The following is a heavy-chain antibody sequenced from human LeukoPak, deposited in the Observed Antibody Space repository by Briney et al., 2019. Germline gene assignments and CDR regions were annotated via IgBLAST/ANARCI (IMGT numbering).Heavy chain of an antibody. V-gene: IGHV3-23*01. J-gene: IGHJ4*02. D-gene: IGHD6-13*01. CDR1: GFTFSHYA. CDR2: ISGDGVST. Sequence: GGSLRLSCAASGFTFSHYAMSWVRQAPGKGLEWVSAISGDGVSTYYADSVKGLFTVSRDNSKSTVYLQMSSLRAEDTAIYYCAKDYEASTSWREFFDFWGQGTLVTVSS. CDR3: AKDYEASTSWREFFDF.